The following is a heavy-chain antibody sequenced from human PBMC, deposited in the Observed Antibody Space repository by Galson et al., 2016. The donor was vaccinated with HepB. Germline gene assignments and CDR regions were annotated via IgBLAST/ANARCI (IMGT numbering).Heavy chain of an antibody. Sequence: SLRLSCAGSGFDFNDSSIHWVRQSPGKGLEWVAGVSFDGRNTYYADSVKGRFIISRDSSKKTVYLQMNSLRSKDTAVYYCTRAAAGRTATTTLAWGQGLRVTVSS. CDR1: GFDFNDSS. CDR3: TRAAAGRTATTTLA. CDR2: VSFDGRNT. D-gene: IGHD4-17*01. V-gene: IGHV3-30-3*01. J-gene: IGHJ5*02.